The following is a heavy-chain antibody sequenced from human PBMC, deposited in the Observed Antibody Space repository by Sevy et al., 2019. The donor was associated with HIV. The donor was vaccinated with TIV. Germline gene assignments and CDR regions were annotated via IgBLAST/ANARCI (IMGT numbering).Heavy chain of an antibody. CDR3: AKDLTYYYDSSGYDYFDY. Sequence: GGSLRLSCAASGFTFSSYGMHWVHQAPGKGLEWVAVISYDGSNKYYADSVKGRFTISRDNSKNTLYLQMNSLRAEDTAVYYCAKDLTYYYDSSGYDYFDYWGQGTLVTVSS. J-gene: IGHJ4*02. V-gene: IGHV3-30*18. CDR1: GFTFSSYG. D-gene: IGHD3-22*01. CDR2: ISYDGSNK.